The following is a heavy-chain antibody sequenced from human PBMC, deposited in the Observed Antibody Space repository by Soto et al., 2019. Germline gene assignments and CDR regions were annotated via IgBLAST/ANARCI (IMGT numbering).Heavy chain of an antibody. CDR2: IYWNDDK. CDR1: GFSLRTSGVG. V-gene: IGHV2-5*01. J-gene: IGHJ5*02. D-gene: IGHD6-19*01. CDR3: AKSGSSGWYGWFDP. Sequence: ESGPTLVNPTQTLTLTCIFSGFSLRTSGVGVGWIRQPPGKALEWLGFIYWNDDKRYSPSLKSRLTITKDTSKNQVALTMTNMDPVDTATYYRAKSGSSGWYGWFDPWGQGTLVTVSS.